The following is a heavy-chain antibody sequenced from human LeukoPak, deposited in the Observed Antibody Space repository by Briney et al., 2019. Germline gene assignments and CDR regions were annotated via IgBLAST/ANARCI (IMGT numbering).Heavy chain of an antibody. V-gene: IGHV3-23*01. D-gene: IGHD4-17*01. J-gene: IGHJ4*02. CDR3: ATVLSTTVTTTFDY. CDR2: VTAGGDIT. Sequence: SCKASGYTFSSIAMSWVRQATGKGLEWVSAVTAGGDITYYTDSGKGRFSISRDNSKNTLYLQLNSLRAEDTAVYYCATVLSTTVTTTFDYWGQGTLVAVSS. CDR1: GYTFSSIA.